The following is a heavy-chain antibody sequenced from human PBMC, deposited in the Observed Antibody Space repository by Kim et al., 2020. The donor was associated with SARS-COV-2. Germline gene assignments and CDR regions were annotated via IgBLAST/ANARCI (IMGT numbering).Heavy chain of an antibody. CDR3: AREDVSGYGIDY. Sequence: SETLSLTCAVYGGSFSGYYWSWIRQPPGKGLEWIGEINHSGSTNYNPSLKSRVTISVDTSKNQFSLKLSSVTAADTAVYYCAREDVSGYGIDYWGQGTLVTVSS. CDR1: GGSFSGYY. V-gene: IGHV4-34*01. D-gene: IGHD5-12*01. J-gene: IGHJ4*02. CDR2: INHSGST.